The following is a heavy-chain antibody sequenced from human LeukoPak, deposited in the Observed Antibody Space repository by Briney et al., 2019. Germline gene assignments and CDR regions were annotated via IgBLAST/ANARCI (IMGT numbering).Heavy chain of an antibody. CDR1: GYTFTGYY. Sequence: ASVKVSCKASGYTFTGYYMHWMRQAPGQGLEWMGWINPSSGDTNYAQKFQGRVTMTRDTSISTAYMELRRLRSDDTAVYYCARSMVRGVIHYDYWGQGTLVTVSS. CDR3: ARSMVRGVIHYDY. J-gene: IGHJ4*02. V-gene: IGHV1-2*02. CDR2: INPSSGDT. D-gene: IGHD3-10*01.